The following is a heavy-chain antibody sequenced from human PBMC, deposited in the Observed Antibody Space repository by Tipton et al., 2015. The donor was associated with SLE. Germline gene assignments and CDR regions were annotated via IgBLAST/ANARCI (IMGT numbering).Heavy chain of an antibody. D-gene: IGHD3-22*01. CDR1: GASFSGAY. J-gene: IGHJ4*01. Sequence: TLSLTCTVSGASFSGAYWSWLRQPPGQGPEWLGHVHYSGSTNYNPSLKSRVTISLETSKSQFSLKLSSVTSADTAVYYCARLNFLSMTARFSFDYWGQDPWSPSPQ. CDR2: VHYSGST. V-gene: IGHV4-59*01. CDR3: ARLNFLSMTARFSFDY.